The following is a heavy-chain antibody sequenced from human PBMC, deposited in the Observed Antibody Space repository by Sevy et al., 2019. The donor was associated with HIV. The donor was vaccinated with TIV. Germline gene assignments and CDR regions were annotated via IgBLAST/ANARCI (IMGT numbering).Heavy chain of an antibody. V-gene: IGHV4-4*02. J-gene: IGHJ3*02. D-gene: IGHD2-15*01. CDR1: GGSISSSNW. Sequence: SETLSLTCAVSGGSISSSNWWSWVRQPPGKGLEWIGEIYHSGSTNYNSSLRSRVTISVDKSKNRFSLRLSSVTAADTAVYYCARDCSGGSCYYDAFDIWGQGTMVTVSS. CDR3: ARDCSGGSCYYDAFDI. CDR2: IYHSGST.